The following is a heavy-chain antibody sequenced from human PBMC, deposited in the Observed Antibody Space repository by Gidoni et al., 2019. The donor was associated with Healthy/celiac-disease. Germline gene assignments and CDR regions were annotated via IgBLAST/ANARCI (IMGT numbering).Heavy chain of an antibody. J-gene: IGHJ3*02. Sequence: QVQLVESGGGVVQPGRSLRLSCAASGFTFSSSGMHWVRQAPGKGLEWVAVIWYDGSNKYYADSVKGRFTISRDNSKNTLYLQMNSLRAEDTAVDYCARGDCSGGSCYSGVLGAFDIWGQGTMVTVSS. CDR3: ARGDCSGGSCYSGVLGAFDI. V-gene: IGHV3-33*01. CDR1: GFTFSSSG. D-gene: IGHD2-15*01. CDR2: IWYDGSNK.